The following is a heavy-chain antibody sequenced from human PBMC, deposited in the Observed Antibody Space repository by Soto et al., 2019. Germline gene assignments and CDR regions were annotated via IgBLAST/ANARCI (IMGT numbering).Heavy chain of an antibody. CDR3: ARDRSRRYFDWLYKGIDY. V-gene: IGHV3-7*01. D-gene: IGHD3-9*01. CDR1: GFTFSSYW. Sequence: SLRLSCAASGFTFSSYWMSWVRQAPGKGLEWVANIKQDGSEKYYVDSVKGRFTISRDNAKNSLYLQMNSLRAEDTAVYYCARDRSRRYFDWLYKGIDYWGQGTLVTVSS. CDR2: IKQDGSEK. J-gene: IGHJ4*02.